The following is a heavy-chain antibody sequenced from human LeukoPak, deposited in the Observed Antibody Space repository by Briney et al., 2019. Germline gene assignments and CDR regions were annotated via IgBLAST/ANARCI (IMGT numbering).Heavy chain of an antibody. J-gene: IGHJ6*03. V-gene: IGHV3-21*01. D-gene: IGHD1-14*01. Sequence: WGSLRLSCAASGFTFSRYSMNWVRQAPGKGLEWVSSISGSSSYIYYADSVKGRFTISRHNARNSLYLQMNSLRAEDTAVYYCARDTEAGYYYYYYMDVWGKGTTVTVSS. CDR2: ISGSSSYI. CDR3: ARDTEAGYYYYYYMDV. CDR1: GFTFSRYS.